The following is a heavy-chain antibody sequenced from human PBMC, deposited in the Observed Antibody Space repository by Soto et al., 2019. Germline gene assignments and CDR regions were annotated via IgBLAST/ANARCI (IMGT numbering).Heavy chain of an antibody. Sequence: PGGSLRLSCAASGFTFCSYGMHWVRQAPGKGLEWVAVISYDGSNKYYADSVKGRFTISRDNSKDTLYLQMNSLRAEDTAVYDSAKDNPPIGYCNGGSCCPYSYYYFYGMEDWGQGTAVTVSS. CDR1: GFTFCSYG. CDR3: AKDNPPIGYCNGGSCCPYSYYYFYGMED. CDR2: ISYDGSNK. D-gene: IGHD2-15*01. J-gene: IGHJ6*02. V-gene: IGHV3-30*18.